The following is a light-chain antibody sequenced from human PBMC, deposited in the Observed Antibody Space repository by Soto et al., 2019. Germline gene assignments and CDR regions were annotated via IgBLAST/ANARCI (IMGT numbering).Light chain of an antibody. CDR1: SSDIGAYIY. J-gene: IGLJ1*01. V-gene: IGLV2-8*01. CDR2: EVS. CDR3: RSDLLSNPTV. Sequence: SALTQPPSASGSPGQSVTISCTGTSSDIGAYIYVSWYQQHPGKAPKLMISEVSRRPSGVPERFSGSKSGNTASLTVSGLQADDVSHYYCRSDLLSNPTVFGSGP.